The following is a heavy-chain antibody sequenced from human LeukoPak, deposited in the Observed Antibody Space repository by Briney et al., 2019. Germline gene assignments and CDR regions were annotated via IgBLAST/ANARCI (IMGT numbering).Heavy chain of an antibody. V-gene: IGHV4-39*07. J-gene: IGHJ4*02. Sequence: SETLSLTCTVSGGSISSSGYYWGWIRQPPGKGLEWIGSINYSGSTYYNPSLKSRVTISVDTSKNQFSLKLSSVTAADTAVYYCARGPRIAAAVDYWGQGTLVTVSS. CDR2: INYSGST. CDR3: ARGPRIAAAVDY. CDR1: GGSISSSGYY. D-gene: IGHD6-13*01.